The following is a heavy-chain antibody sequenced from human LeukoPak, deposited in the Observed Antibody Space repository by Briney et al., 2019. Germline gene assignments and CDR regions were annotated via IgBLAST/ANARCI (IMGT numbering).Heavy chain of an antibody. CDR1: GFIFNTFW. J-gene: IGHJ3*01. D-gene: IGHD3-10*01. V-gene: IGHV3-7*03. CDR3: ARDFPGIGRGTFDF. CDR2: INQDGSDM. Sequence: GGSLRLSCAASGFIFNTFWMNWVRLTPGKGLEWVAKINQDGSDMYYVDSVKGRIFVSGDNARNLVYLQMNSLRVDDTAVYYCARDFPGIGRGTFDFWGQGTIIIVSS.